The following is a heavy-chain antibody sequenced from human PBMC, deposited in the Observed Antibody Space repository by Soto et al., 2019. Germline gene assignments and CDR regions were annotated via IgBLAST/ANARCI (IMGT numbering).Heavy chain of an antibody. CDR2: VSGSGGST. CDR1: GFTCSSYA. CDR3: AKARYSSSWRYGMDV. D-gene: IGHD6-13*01. Sequence: GGSQRVPCAASGFTCSSYAMSWVRQAPGKGLEWGSAVSGSGGSTYYADSVKGRFTISRDNSKNTLYLQMNSLRAEDTAVYYCAKARYSSSWRYGMDVWGQGTTVTVSS. J-gene: IGHJ6*02. V-gene: IGHV3-23*01.